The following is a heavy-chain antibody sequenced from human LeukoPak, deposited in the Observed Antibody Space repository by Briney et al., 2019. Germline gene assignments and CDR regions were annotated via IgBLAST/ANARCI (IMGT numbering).Heavy chain of an antibody. Sequence: NSGGSLRLSCAASGFTFSSYSMNWVRQAPGKVLEWVSSISSSSSYIYYADSVKGRFTISRDNAKNSLYLQMNSLRAEDTAVYYCARRTGLIYYDFWSGYSDYWGQGTLVTVSS. CDR2: ISSSSSYI. J-gene: IGHJ4*02. V-gene: IGHV3-21*01. CDR3: ARRTGLIYYDFWSGYSDY. CDR1: GFTFSSYS. D-gene: IGHD3-3*01.